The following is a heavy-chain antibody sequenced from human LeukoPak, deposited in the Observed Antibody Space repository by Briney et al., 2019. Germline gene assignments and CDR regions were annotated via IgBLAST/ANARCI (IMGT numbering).Heavy chain of an antibody. CDR2: ISSSSSYI. J-gene: IGHJ4*02. Sequence: PGGSLRLSCAVSGFTFSSYAMSWVRQAPGKGLEWVSSISSSSSYIYYADSVKGRFTISRDNAKNSLYLQMNSLRAEDTAVYYCARDHRGSYSRYWGQGTLVTVSS. CDR3: ARDHRGSYSRY. D-gene: IGHD1-26*01. CDR1: GFTFSSYA. V-gene: IGHV3-21*01.